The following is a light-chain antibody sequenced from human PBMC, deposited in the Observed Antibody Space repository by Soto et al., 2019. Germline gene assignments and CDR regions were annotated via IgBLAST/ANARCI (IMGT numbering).Light chain of an antibody. Sequence: DIVMTQSPDSLAVSLGERATINCKSSQSVLYSSNNKNYLAWYQQTPGQPPKLLIYWASTRESGVPDRFSGSGSGTDFTLTISSLQAEDVAVYYCQQYYSTPPYTFGQGTKLEIK. CDR1: QSVLYSSNNKNY. CDR2: WAS. V-gene: IGKV4-1*01. CDR3: QQYYSTPPYT. J-gene: IGKJ2*01.